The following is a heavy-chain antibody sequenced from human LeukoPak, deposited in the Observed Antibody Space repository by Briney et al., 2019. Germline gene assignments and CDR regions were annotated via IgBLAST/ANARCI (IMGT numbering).Heavy chain of an antibody. D-gene: IGHD5-18*01. CDR1: GFTFSSYG. J-gene: IGHJ6*03. CDR2: IRYDGSNK. V-gene: IGHV3-30*02. CDR3: AKTGYSYGSYYYYYYMDV. Sequence: TGGTLRLSCAASGFTFSSYGMHWVRQAPGKGLEWVAFIRYDGSNKYYADSVKGRFTISRDNSKNTLYLQMNSLRAEDTAVYYCAKTGYSYGSYYYYYYMDVWGKGTTVTISS.